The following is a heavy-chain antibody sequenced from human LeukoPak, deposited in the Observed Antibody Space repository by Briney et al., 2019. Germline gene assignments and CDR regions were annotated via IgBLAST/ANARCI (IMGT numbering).Heavy chain of an antibody. Sequence: GGSLRLSCAASGFTFSSYWMSWVRQAPGKGLEWVANIRQDGSEKYYVDSVKGRFTISRDNSKNSLYLQMNSLRAEDTAVYYCAKGPATKTYYYYYMDVWGKGTTVTVSS. J-gene: IGHJ6*03. V-gene: IGHV3-7*01. D-gene: IGHD5-24*01. CDR1: GFTFSSYW. CDR3: AKGPATKTYYYYYMDV. CDR2: IRQDGSEK.